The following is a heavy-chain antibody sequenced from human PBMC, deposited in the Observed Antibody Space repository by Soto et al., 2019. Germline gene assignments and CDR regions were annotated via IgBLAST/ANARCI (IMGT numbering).Heavy chain of an antibody. J-gene: IGHJ5*02. Sequence: EVHLVESGGGVIQPGGSLTLSCAASGFAVSNTYMSWVRQAPGRGLEWVSFIYSDGTRCYADSLKGRFTISRDTSQNTLSLQLNSLTAQDTAVYYCARDCSGGSCYPALGAWGQGTLVSVSS. CDR3: ARDCSGGSCYPALGA. D-gene: IGHD2-15*01. V-gene: IGHV3-53*01. CDR2: IYSDGTR. CDR1: GFAVSNTY.